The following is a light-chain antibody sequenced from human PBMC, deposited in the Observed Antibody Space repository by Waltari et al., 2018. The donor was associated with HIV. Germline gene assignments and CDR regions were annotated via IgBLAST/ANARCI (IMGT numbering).Light chain of an antibody. CDR2: LAS. J-gene: IGKJ2*01. Sequence: DIRMTQSPSTLSASIGDRVTITCRASQNIGDFLAWYQQKPGKAPKLLISLASSLERGVPGRFSGSGSGSDFTLTISGLQYEEFATYYCQQFETYYGFGQGTRLE. CDR3: QQFETYYG. CDR1: QNIGDF. V-gene: IGKV1-5*03.